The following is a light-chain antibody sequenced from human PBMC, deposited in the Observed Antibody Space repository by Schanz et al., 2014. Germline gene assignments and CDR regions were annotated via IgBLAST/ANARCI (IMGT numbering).Light chain of an antibody. CDR1: SSDVGGYNY. CDR3: SSYAGSNTLV. J-gene: IGLJ2*01. Sequence: QSALTQPPSASGSPGQSVTFSCTGTSSDVGGYNYVSWYQQHPGKAPKLMIYDVSNRPSGVSNRFSASKSGNTASLTVSGLQAEDEADYYCSSYAGSNTLVFGGGTKVTVL. V-gene: IGLV2-8*01. CDR2: DVS.